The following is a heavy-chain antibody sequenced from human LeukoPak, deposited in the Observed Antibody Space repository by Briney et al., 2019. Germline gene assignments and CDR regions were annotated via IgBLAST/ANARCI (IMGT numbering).Heavy chain of an antibody. V-gene: IGHV1-69*02. CDR3: ARGGSGYSYGYVDY. J-gene: IGHJ4*02. CDR1: GGTFSSYT. CDR2: IIPILGIA. D-gene: IGHD5-18*01. Sequence: SVKVSCKASGGTFSSYTISWVRQAPGQGLEWMGRIIPILGIANYAQKFQGRVTITAEKSTSTAYMELSSLRSEDTAVYYCARGGSGYSYGYVDYWGQGTLVTVSS.